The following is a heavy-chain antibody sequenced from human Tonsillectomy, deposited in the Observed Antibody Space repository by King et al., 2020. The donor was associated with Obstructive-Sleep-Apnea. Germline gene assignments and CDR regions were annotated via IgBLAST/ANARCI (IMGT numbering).Heavy chain of an antibody. CDR3: AKDADYDYVWGSYRGAPVDY. V-gene: IGHV3-23*04. D-gene: IGHD3-16*02. Sequence: VQLVESGGGLVQPGGSLRLSCAASGFTFSNYAMSWVRQAPGKGLEWVSGISGGASRTYYADSVKGRFTISRDNSRNTLYLQMNSLRAGDTAVYYCAKDADYDYVWGSYRGAPVDYWGQGTLVTVSS. J-gene: IGHJ4*02. CDR2: ISGGASRT. CDR1: GFTFSNYA.